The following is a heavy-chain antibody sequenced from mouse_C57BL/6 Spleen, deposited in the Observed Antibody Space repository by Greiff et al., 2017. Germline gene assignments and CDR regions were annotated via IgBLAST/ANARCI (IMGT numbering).Heavy chain of an antibody. V-gene: IGHV1-64*01. J-gene: IGHJ2*01. CDR3: ARNPIYYGPYYFDY. D-gene: IGHD2-1*01. CDR2: IHPNSGST. Sequence: QVQLQQPGAELVKPGASVKLSCKASGYTFTSYWMHWVKQRPGQGLEWIGMIHPNSGSTNYNEKFKSKATLTVDKSSSTAYMQLSSLTSEDSAVYYCARNPIYYGPYYFDYWGQGTTLTVSS. CDR1: GYTFTSYW.